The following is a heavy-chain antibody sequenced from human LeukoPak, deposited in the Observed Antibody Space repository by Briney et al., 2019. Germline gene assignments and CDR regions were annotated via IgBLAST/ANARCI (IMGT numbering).Heavy chain of an antibody. CDR1: GGSISSYY. J-gene: IGHJ3*02. V-gene: IGHV4-59*01. CDR2: IYYSGST. CDR3: ARDLGVMVRAFDI. D-gene: IGHD5-18*01. Sequence: PSETLSLTCTVSGGSISSYYWSWIRQPPGKRLEWIGYIYYSGSTSYNPSLKSRVTISVDTSKNQISLKLSSVTAADTAVYYCARDLGVMVRAFDIWGQGTMVTVSS.